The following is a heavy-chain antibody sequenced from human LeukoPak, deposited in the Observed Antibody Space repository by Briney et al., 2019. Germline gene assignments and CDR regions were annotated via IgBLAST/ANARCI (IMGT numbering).Heavy chain of an antibody. V-gene: IGHV3-23*01. CDR1: GFTFSSYA. CDR2: ISGSGGST. J-gene: IGHJ4*02. Sequence: GGSLRLSCAASGFTFSSYAMSWVRQAPGKGLGWVSAISGSGGSTYYADSVKGRFTVSRDNSKNTLYLQMNSLRAEDTAVYYCAKDSSGWYFDYWGQGTLVTVSS. CDR3: AKDSSGWYFDY. D-gene: IGHD6-19*01.